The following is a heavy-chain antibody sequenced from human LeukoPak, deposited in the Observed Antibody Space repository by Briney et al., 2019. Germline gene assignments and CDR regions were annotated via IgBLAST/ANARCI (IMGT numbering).Heavy chain of an antibody. V-gene: IGHV3-9*01. J-gene: IGHJ5*02. D-gene: IGHD6-13*01. Sequence: GGSLRLSCAASGFTFDDYAMHWVRHAPGKGLEWVSGISWNSGSIVYADSVKGRFTISRDNAKNSLYLQMNSLRAEDTALYYCAKEAAAGTTWGQGTLVTVSS. CDR3: AKEAAAGTT. CDR2: ISWNSGSI. CDR1: GFTFDDYA.